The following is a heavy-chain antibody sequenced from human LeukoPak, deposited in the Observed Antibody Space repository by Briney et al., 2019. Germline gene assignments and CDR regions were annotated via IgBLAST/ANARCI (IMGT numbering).Heavy chain of an antibody. CDR1: GGSFSGYY. V-gene: IGHV4-34*01. D-gene: IGHD3-10*01. CDR3: ARDRRRYYYGSGGRFDP. J-gene: IGHJ5*02. CDR2: IYYSGST. Sequence: SETLSLTCAVYGGSFSGYYWGWIRQPPGKGLEWIGSIYYSGSTYYNPSLKSRVTISVDTSKNQFSLKLSSVTAADTAVYYCARDRRRYYYGSGGRFDPWGQGTLVTVSS.